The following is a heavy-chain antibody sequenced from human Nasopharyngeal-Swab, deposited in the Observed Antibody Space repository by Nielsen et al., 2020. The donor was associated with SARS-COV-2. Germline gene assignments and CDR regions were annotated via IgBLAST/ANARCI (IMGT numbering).Heavy chain of an antibody. CDR3: ARDPRGPDY. J-gene: IGHJ4*02. CDR2: ISAYNGRT. V-gene: IGHV1-18*01. CDR1: GYTFTSYG. D-gene: IGHD6-25*01. Sequence: ASVNVSCKASGYTFTSYGISLVRQAPGQGLEWMGWISAYNGRTYYAQKFQGRVTMTTDTSTSTAYMDLRSLRSDDTAVYYCARDPRGPDYWGQGTLVTVSS.